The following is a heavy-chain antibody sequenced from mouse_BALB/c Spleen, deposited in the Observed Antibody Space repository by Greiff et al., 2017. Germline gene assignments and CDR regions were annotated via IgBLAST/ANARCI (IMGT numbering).Heavy chain of an antibody. J-gene: IGHJ3*01. D-gene: IGHD1-1*01. CDR1: GYTFTDYA. CDR3: ARSITTVVATDWFAY. CDR2: ISTYYGDA. V-gene: IGHV1S137*01. Sequence: QVQLQQSGAELVRPGVSVKISCKGSGYTFTDYAMPWVKQSHAKSLEWIGVISTYYGDASYNQKFKGKATMTVDKSSSTAYMELARLTSEDSAIYYCARSITTVVATDWFAYWGQGTLVTVSA.